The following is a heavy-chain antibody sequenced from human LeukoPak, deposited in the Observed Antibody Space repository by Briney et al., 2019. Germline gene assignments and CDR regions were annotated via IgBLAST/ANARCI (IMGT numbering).Heavy chain of an antibody. Sequence: EPSETLSLTCTVSGGSISSDSYYWNWVRQPAGKGLEWIGRVYTSGSTNYNPSLKSRVTISVDTSKNQFSLKLSSVTAADTAVYYCARSGYYLDSSGYFYSHYYYYMDIWGKGTTVTISS. CDR1: GGSISSDSYY. V-gene: IGHV4-61*02. CDR2: VYTSGST. D-gene: IGHD3-22*01. J-gene: IGHJ6*03. CDR3: ARSGYYLDSSGYFYSHYYYYMDI.